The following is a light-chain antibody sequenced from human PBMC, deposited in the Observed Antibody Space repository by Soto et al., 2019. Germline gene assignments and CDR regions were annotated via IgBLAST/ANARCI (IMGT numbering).Light chain of an antibody. J-gene: IGLJ1*01. V-gene: IGLV2-14*01. CDR3: SSYTTSSTQV. Sequence: QSALTQPASVSGSPGQSITISCTGTSSDIGRYNYVSWYQQHPGKVPKLIISEVRNRPSGVSDRFSGSMSGNSASLTISGLQPEDEADYYCSSYTTSSTQVIGSGTKLTVL. CDR2: EVR. CDR1: SSDIGRYNY.